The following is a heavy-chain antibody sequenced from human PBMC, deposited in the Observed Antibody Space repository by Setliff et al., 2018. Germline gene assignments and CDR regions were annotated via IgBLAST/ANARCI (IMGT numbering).Heavy chain of an antibody. V-gene: IGHV4-39*01. Sequence: SETLSLTCTVSGDSFKNDSFYWGWIRQPPGKGLEWIGSVFYTGTTYYTPSLKRRATLSVDTSKNQFSLRLRFVTAADAAVYYCVRQFRMGTLPGGPPESWGPGTLVTVSS. CDR2: VFYTGTT. CDR1: GDSFKNDSFY. D-gene: IGHD2-2*01. CDR3: VRQFRMGTLPGGPPES. J-gene: IGHJ5*02.